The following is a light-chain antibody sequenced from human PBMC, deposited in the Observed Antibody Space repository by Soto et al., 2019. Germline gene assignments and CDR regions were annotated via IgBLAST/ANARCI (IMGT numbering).Light chain of an antibody. Sequence: DIQMTQSPSSLSASVGDRVTITCWASQSISSSLAWYQQKPQKAPRLLIYDASDLDTGVPSRFSGSGSGTDFALTITSLQPDDFATYYCQHYDTYSHYTFGQGTRLEIK. CDR2: DAS. CDR1: QSISSS. CDR3: QHYDTYSHYT. J-gene: IGKJ2*01. V-gene: IGKV1-5*01.